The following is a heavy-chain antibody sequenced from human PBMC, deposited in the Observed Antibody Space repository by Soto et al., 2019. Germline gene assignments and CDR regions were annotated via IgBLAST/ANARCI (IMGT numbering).Heavy chain of an antibody. V-gene: IGHV5-51*01. CDR1: GYRFANYW. Sequence: PGASLKISCQGSGYRFANYWIGWVRQMPGKGLEWMGFIYPGDSDTRYSPSFQGHVTISADKSISTAHLQWSILKASDTAIYFCSRAPSHGWFQHFDYWGQGTLVTVSS. D-gene: IGHD6-19*01. CDR3: SRAPSHGWFQHFDY. J-gene: IGHJ4*01. CDR2: IYPGDSDT.